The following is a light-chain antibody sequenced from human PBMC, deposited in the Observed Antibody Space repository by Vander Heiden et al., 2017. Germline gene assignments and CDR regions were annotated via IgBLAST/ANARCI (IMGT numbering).Light chain of an antibody. V-gene: IGKV3-15*01. CDR2: GAS. CDR1: QSVSSN. Sequence: IGMAQSPATLSVSPGERATLSCTASQSVSSNLAWYQQKPGQAPRLLIYGASTRATGIPARFSGSGSGTEFTLTISSLQSEDFAVYYCQQDNNCPSTFGQGTKVEIK. CDR3: QQDNNCPST. J-gene: IGKJ1*01.